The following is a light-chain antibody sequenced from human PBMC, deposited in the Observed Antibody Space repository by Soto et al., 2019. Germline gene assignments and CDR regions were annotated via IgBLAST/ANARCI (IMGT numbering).Light chain of an antibody. V-gene: IGLV1-51*01. Sequence: QSVLTQPPSVSAAPGQNVTISCSGSNSNIENNYICWYQRLPGTAPKLLIYDNNKRPSAIPDRFSASKSATSATLGITGLQTGDEADYYCGTWSGNLYVFGSGTKVTVL. J-gene: IGLJ1*01. CDR1: NSNIENNY. CDR2: DNN. CDR3: GTWSGNLYV.